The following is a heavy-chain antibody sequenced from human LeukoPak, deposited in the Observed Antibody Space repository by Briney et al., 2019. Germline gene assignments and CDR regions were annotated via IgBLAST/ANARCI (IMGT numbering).Heavy chain of an antibody. CDR3: VRSGYDYDWFDP. J-gene: IGHJ5*02. V-gene: IGHV1-69*08. CDR1: GGSFSDYS. CDR2: IIAILDTA. Sequence: SVKVSCKASGGSFSDYSISWVRQAPGQGLEWMGRIIAILDTAHYAQKFQGRFTITADKSTTTVYMELSSLRSDDTAVYYCVRSGYDYDWFDPWVQGTLVTVSS. D-gene: IGHD5-12*01.